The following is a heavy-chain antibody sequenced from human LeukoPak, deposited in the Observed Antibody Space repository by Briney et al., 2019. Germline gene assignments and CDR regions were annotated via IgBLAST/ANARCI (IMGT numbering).Heavy chain of an antibody. D-gene: IGHD3-10*01. J-gene: IGHJ6*03. CDR3: ARTTMVRGTYYMDV. V-gene: IGHV4-59*01. CDR2: IYYSGYT. CDR1: GGSSSRFY. Sequence: PSETLSLTCTVSGGSSSRFYWSWIRQPPGKGLEWIGYIYYSGYTNYNPSLKSRVTISVDTSKNQFSLKLSSVTAADTAVYYCARTTMVRGTYYMDVWGKGTTVTISS.